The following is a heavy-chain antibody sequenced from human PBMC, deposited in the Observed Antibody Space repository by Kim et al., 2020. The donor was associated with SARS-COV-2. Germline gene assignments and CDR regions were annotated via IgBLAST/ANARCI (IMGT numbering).Heavy chain of an antibody. J-gene: IGHJ4*02. CDR3: AKDIVPSVGSGWYIGHHYFDY. Sequence: GGSLRLSCAASGFTFGDYAMHWVRQAPGKGLEWVSGISWNSGSIGYADSVKGRFTISRDNAKNSLYLQMNSLRAEDTALYYCAKDIVPSVGSGWYIGHHYFDYWGQGTLVTVSS. CDR1: GFTFGDYA. CDR2: ISWNSGSI. D-gene: IGHD6-19*01. V-gene: IGHV3-9*01.